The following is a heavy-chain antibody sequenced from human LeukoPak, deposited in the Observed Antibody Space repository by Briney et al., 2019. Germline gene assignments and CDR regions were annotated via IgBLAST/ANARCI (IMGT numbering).Heavy chain of an antibody. Sequence: GGSLRLSCAPSGFTFSRHGMHWVRQAPGKGLEWVAIISNDGSRKYYAHSVEGRFTISRDNSKNTLCLQMDSLRAEDTAVYYCARDRAWNYFDYWGQGTLVTVSS. V-gene: IGHV3-30*03. CDR3: ARDRAWNYFDY. CDR1: GFTFSRHG. CDR2: ISNDGSRK. J-gene: IGHJ4*02. D-gene: IGHD3-3*01.